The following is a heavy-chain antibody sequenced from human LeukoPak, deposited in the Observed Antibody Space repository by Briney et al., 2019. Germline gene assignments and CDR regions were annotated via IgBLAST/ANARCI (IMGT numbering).Heavy chain of an antibody. V-gene: IGHV1-46*03. CDR1: GYSFTTYY. D-gene: IGHD6-19*01. CDR3: ARVKPSSSGHDY. Sequence: ASVKVSCKASGYSFTTYYMHWVRQAPGQGLEWMGIINPSGGGTNYAQKSQDRVTMTRDTSTSTVYMDLSSLRSEDTAVYYCARVKPSSSGHDYWGQGTLLTVSS. J-gene: IGHJ4*02. CDR2: INPSGGGT.